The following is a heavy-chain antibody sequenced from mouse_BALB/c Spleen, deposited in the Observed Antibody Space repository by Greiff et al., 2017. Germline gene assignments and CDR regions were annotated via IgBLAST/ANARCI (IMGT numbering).Heavy chain of an antibody. Sequence: EVKLVESGGGLVKPGGSLKLSCAASGFTFSSYAMSWVRQTPEKRLEWVASISSGGSTYYPDSVKGRFTISRDNARNILYLQMSSLRSEDTAMYYCARGFDYDEYFDYWGQGTTLTVSS. CDR1: GFTFSSYA. V-gene: IGHV5-6-5*01. J-gene: IGHJ2*01. D-gene: IGHD2-4*01. CDR3: ARGFDYDEYFDY. CDR2: ISSGGST.